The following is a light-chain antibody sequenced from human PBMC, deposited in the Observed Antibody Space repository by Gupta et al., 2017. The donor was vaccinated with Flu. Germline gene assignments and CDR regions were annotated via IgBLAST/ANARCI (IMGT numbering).Light chain of an antibody. Sequence: DIVITHSPHPLAVSLGERATISRNSSHSLFYSSSNKNYLAWYQQSPGQPPQLLISWASTRASGVPDRFSGGGSGTDFTLTSSSRQAEDVAVYYWQQDYSKLTFGQGTRLELK. V-gene: IGKV4-1*01. CDR1: HSLFYSSSNKNY. CDR3: QQDYSKLT. J-gene: IGKJ5*01. CDR2: WAS.